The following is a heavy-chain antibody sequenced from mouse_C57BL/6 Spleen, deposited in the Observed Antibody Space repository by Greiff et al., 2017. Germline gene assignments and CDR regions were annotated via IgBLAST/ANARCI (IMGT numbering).Heavy chain of an antibody. D-gene: IGHD1-1*01. J-gene: IGHJ2*01. CDR1: GYSITSGYY. V-gene: IGHV3-6*01. CDR3: ARAEAYCYGRGHFGD. Sequence: DVQLQESGPGLVKPSQSLSLTCSVTGYSITSGYYWNWIRQSPGNILEWMGYLSYDGSNNYNPSLKNRISITRDTSKNQFFLKLNSVTTEDTATYSCARAEAYCYGRGHFGDWGQGTTLTVSS. CDR2: LSYDGSN.